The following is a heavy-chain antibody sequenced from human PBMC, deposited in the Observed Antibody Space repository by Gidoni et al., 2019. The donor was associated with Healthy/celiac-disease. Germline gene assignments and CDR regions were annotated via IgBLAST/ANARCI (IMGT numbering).Heavy chain of an antibody. CDR3: ATRDYYYYYGMDV. V-gene: IGHV1-69*01. CDR1: VCTSSSYA. Sequence: QVQLVQSGAAAKKPGSSVTVPCTSSVCTSSSYAISWVRQAPGQGLEWMGGSIPIFGTASYAQEFQGRVTITADESTSTAYMELSRLRSEDTAVYYCATRDYYYYYGMDVWGQGTTVTVSS. CDR2: SIPIFGTA. J-gene: IGHJ6*02.